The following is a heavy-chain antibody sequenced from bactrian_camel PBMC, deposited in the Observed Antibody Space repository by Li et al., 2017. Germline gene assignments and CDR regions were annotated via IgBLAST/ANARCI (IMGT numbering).Heavy chain of an antibody. J-gene: IGHJ4*01. D-gene: IGHD5*01. CDR1: GDTYSINC. CDR2: IDTGNGDT. CDR3: AAYRRSCKTTPNY. V-gene: IGHV3S54*01. Sequence: HVQLVESGGGSVQAGGSLRLSCAASGDTYSINCMGWFRQAPGKEREGVAAIDTGNGDTFYGDFVKGRFTISRDNSKKLVYLQMNSLKPEDTAKYYCAAYRRSCKTTPNYWGQGTQVTVS.